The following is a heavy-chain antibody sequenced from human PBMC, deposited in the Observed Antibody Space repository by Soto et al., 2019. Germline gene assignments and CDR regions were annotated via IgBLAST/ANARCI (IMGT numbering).Heavy chain of an antibody. CDR1: GGTFSSYT. Sequence: QVQLVQSGAEVKKPGSSVKVSCKASGGTFSSYTISWVRQAPGQGLEWMGRIIPILGIANYAQKFQGRVTITADKATSTAYMELSSLRSEDTAVYYCARDVRAWYFDLWGRGTLVTVSS. CDR2: IIPILGIA. J-gene: IGHJ2*01. CDR3: ARDVRAWYFDL. V-gene: IGHV1-69*08.